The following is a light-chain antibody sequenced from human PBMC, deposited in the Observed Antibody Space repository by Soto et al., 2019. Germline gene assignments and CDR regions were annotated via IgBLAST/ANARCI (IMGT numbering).Light chain of an antibody. J-gene: IGLJ2*01. Sequence: QSVLTQPASVSGSPGQSITISCTGSSSDVGGYEYVSWYQQHPGKAPKLLIFEVTNRPSGVSGRFSGSKSGITASLSISGLQPEDEADYYCTSYSSSSPVLFGGGTKLTVL. V-gene: IGLV2-14*01. CDR2: EVT. CDR3: TSYSSSSPVL. CDR1: SSDVGGYEY.